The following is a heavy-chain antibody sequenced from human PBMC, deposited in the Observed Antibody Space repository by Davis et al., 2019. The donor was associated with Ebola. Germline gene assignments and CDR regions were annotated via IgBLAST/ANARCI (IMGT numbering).Heavy chain of an antibody. CDR2: IGTAGDT. J-gene: IGHJ4*02. CDR1: GFTLSTYD. V-gene: IGHV3-13*01. D-gene: IGHD4-17*01. CDR3: ARAQFGDVVLDY. Sequence: GESLKISCAASGFTLSTYDMHCVRQTTGKALEWVSVIGTAGDTYYRGSVKGRFTISRENARNSLYLQMNSLTAGDTAVYYCARAQFGDVVLDYWGQGTLVTVSS.